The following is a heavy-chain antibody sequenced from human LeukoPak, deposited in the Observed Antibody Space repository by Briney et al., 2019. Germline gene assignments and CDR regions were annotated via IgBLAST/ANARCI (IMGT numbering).Heavy chain of an antibody. CDR2: IRSKAYGGTI. J-gene: IGHJ4*02. D-gene: IGHD5/OR15-5a*01. CDR1: GFTFGDYA. Sequence: GRSLRLSCTASGFTFGDYAMSWVRQAPGKGLEWVGFIRSKAYGGTIEYAAAVKGRFTISRDDSKSIAYLQMSSLKTEDTAVYYCTRLSGSRLDYWGQGTLLTVSS. V-gene: IGHV3-49*04. CDR3: TRLSGSRLDY.